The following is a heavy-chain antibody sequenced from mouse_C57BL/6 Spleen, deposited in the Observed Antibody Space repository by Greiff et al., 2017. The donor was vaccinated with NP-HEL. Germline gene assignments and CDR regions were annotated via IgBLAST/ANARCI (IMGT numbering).Heavy chain of an antibody. CDR3: ARNDGYYHFDY. Sequence: VQLQQPGAELVRPGSSVKLSCKASGYTFTSYWMHWVKQRPIQGLEWIGNIDPSDSETHYNQKFKDKATLTVDKSSSTAYMQLSSLTSEDSAVYYCARNDGYYHFDYWGQGTTLTVSS. D-gene: IGHD2-3*01. V-gene: IGHV1-52*01. CDR1: GYTFTSYW. CDR2: IDPSDSET. J-gene: IGHJ2*01.